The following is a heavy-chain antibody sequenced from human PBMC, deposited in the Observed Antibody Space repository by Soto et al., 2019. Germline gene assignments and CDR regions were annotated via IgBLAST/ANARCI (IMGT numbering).Heavy chain of an antibody. V-gene: IGHV6-1*01. Sequence: PSHTLSLTCAISGYSVSSNSAALNWIRQSPSRGLEWLGRTYYRSKWYNDYAVSVKSRITINPDTSKNQFSLQLNSVTPEDTAVYYCARSGEQLVPNYGMDVWGQGTTVTVSS. CDR3: ARSGEQLVPNYGMDV. D-gene: IGHD6-13*01. J-gene: IGHJ6*02. CDR2: TYYRSKWYN. CDR1: GYSVSSNSAA.